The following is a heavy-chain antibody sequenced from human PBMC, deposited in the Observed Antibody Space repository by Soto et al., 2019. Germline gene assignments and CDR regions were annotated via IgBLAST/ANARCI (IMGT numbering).Heavy chain of an antibody. V-gene: IGHV4-30-4*01. CDR1: GGSISSGDYY. Sequence: KASETLSLTCTVSGGSISSGDYYWSWIRQPPGKGLEWIGYIYYSGSTYYNPSLKSRVTISVDTSKNQFSLKLSSVTAADTAVYYCARDLGYCSSTSCYTERWFDPWGQGTLVTVSS. CDR3: ARDLGYCSSTSCYTERWFDP. J-gene: IGHJ5*02. CDR2: IYYSGST. D-gene: IGHD2-2*02.